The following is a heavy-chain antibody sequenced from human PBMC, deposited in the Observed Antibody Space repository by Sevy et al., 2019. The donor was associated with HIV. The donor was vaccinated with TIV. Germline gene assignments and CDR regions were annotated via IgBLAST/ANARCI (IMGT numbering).Heavy chain of an antibody. Sequence: GGSLRLSCAVSGFSFSHYAFHWVRQAPGKGLEWVSLISYDGTYKYYADSVNGRFTISKENSKNILYLQMNSLRGNDTAVYYCARVAVSYCTHDCYNRFDYWGPGALVTVSS. CDR1: GFSFSHYA. V-gene: IGHV3-30-3*01. CDR2: ISYDGTYK. J-gene: IGHJ4*02. CDR3: ARVAVSYCTHDCYNRFDY. D-gene: IGHD2-8*01.